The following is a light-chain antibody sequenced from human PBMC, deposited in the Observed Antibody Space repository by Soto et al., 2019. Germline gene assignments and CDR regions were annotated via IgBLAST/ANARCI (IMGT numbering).Light chain of an antibody. J-gene: IGKJ2*01. CDR1: QTISTS. CDR3: QQSYSIPYT. V-gene: IGKV1-39*01. Sequence: DIQMTQSPSSLSASVGDRVTITCRASQTISTSLNWYQQIPGKAPRLLIYTASTLQSGVPSRFSGSGSGTDFTLTISSLQPEDFATYYCQQSYSIPYTFGQGTSLEIK. CDR2: TAS.